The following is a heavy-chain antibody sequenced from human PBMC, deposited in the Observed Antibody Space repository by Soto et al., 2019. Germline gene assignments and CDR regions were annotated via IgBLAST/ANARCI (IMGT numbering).Heavy chain of an antibody. CDR3: ARAGYNWNDAYFDY. Sequence: QVQLVESGGGVVQPGRSLRLSCAASGFTFSSYAMHWVRQAPGKGLEWVAVISYDGSNKYYADSVKGRFTISRDNSKNTLYLQMNSLRAEDTAAYYCARAGYNWNDAYFDYWGQGTLVTVSS. J-gene: IGHJ4*02. CDR2: ISYDGSNK. CDR1: GFTFSSYA. V-gene: IGHV3-30-3*01. D-gene: IGHD1-20*01.